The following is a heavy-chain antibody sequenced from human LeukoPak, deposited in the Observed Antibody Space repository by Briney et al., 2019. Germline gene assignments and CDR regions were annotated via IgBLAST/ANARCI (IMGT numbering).Heavy chain of an antibody. D-gene: IGHD2-2*01. CDR3: ARGGNYCSSTSCYGYFDY. J-gene: IGHJ4*02. Sequence: GGSLRLSCAASGFTFSSYSMNWVRQAPGKGLEWVSSISSSSSYIYYADSVKGRFTISRDNAKNTLYLQMNSLRAEDTAVYYCARGGNYCSSTSCYGYFDYWGQGTLVTVSS. CDR2: ISSSSSYI. V-gene: IGHV3-21*01. CDR1: GFTFSSYS.